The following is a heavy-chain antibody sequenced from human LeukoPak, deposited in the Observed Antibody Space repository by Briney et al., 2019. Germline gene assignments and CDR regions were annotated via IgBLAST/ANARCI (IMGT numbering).Heavy chain of an antibody. V-gene: IGHV4-34*01. J-gene: IGHJ5*02. CDR2: INHSGST. CDR1: GGSFSGYY. D-gene: IGHD5-12*01. CDR3: ARAGWLRNWFDP. Sequence: SETLSLTCAVYGGSFSGYYWSWIRQPPGKGLEWIGEINHSGSTNYNPSLKSRVTISVDTSKNQFSLKLSSVTAADTAVYYCARAGWLRNWFDPWGQGTLVTVSS.